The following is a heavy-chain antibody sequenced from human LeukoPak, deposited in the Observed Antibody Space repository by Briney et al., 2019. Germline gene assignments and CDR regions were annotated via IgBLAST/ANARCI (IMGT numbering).Heavy chain of an antibody. D-gene: IGHD1-26*01. CDR2: ISGYKGNT. Sequence: GASVKVSCKASGYIFTNYGISWVRQAPGQGLGWMGWISGYKGNTNYAQKLQGRVTMTTDTSTSTIYMELRSLRSDDAAVYYCAREVGPLNAFDIWGQGTMVTVSS. V-gene: IGHV1-18*01. CDR3: AREVGPLNAFDI. CDR1: GYIFTNYG. J-gene: IGHJ3*02.